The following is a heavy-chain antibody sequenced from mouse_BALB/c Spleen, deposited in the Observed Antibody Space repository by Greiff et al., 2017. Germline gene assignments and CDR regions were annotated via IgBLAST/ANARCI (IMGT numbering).Heavy chain of an antibody. CDR3: ARGITTVVDAMDY. Sequence: VQRVESGPGLVAPSQSLSITCTVSGFSLTSYGVHWVRQPPGKGLEWLGVIWAGGSTNYNSALMSRLSISKDNSKSQVFLKMNSLQTDDTAMYYCARGITTVVDAMDYWGQGTSVTVSS. J-gene: IGHJ4*01. V-gene: IGHV2-9*02. CDR2: IWAGGST. CDR1: GFSLTSYG. D-gene: IGHD1-1*01.